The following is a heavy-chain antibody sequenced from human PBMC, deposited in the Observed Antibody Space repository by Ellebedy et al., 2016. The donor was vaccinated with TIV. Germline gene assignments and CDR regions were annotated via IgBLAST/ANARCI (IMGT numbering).Heavy chain of an antibody. CDR2: INHSGST. D-gene: IGHD3-10*01. V-gene: IGHV4-34*01. CDR1: GGSFSNYY. J-gene: IGHJ5*02. CDR3: ASKKDYYVSGSANWFDP. Sequence: MPSETLSLTCAVYGGSFSNYYWNWIRQPPGKGLEWIGEINHSGSTNYNPSLKSRVTISLDTSKNQFSLKLSSVTAADTAVYYCASKKDYYVSGSANWFDPWGQGTLVTVSS.